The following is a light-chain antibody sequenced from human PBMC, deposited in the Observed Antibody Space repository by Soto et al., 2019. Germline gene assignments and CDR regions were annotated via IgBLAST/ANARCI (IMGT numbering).Light chain of an antibody. Sequence: IHMTQSPSIVSASVGDRVTITCRASQSISSWLAWYQQKPGKAPNLLIHKASHLESGVPSRFSGSGSGTEFTLTISSLQPGDFATYYCQHYNTYPWTFGQGTKVDIK. J-gene: IGKJ1*01. CDR2: KAS. CDR3: QHYNTYPWT. V-gene: IGKV1-5*03. CDR1: QSISSW.